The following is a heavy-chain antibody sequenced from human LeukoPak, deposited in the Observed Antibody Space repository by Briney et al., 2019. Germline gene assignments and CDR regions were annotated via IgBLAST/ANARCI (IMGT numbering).Heavy chain of an antibody. Sequence: SETLSLTCTVSGGSISSYYWSWIRQPAGKGLEWIGRIYTSGSTNYNPSLKSRVTMSVDTSKNQFSLKLSSVTAADTAVYYCARDGRYYYGSGSYPNRIQGWIFDYWGQGTLVTVSS. V-gene: IGHV4-4*07. D-gene: IGHD3-10*01. CDR2: IYTSGST. CDR1: GGSISSYY. J-gene: IGHJ4*02. CDR3: ARDGRYYYGSGSYPNRIQGWIFDY.